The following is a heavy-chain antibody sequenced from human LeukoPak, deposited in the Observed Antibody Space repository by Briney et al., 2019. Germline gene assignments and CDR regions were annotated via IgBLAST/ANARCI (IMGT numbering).Heavy chain of an antibody. J-gene: IGHJ4*02. D-gene: IGHD4-17*01. CDR1: GFTFSSYE. CDR2: ISSSGSTI. V-gene: IGHV3-48*03. CDR3: AREGGTTVKITFDY. Sequence: LPGGSLRLSCAASGFTFSSYEMNWVRQAPGKGLEWVSYISSSGSTIYYVDSVKGRFTISRDNAKNSLYLQMNSLRDEDTAVYYCAREGGTTVKITFDYWGQGTLVTVSS.